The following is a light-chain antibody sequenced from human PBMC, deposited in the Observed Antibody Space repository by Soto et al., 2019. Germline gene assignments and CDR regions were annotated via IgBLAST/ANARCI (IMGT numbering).Light chain of an antibody. CDR1: SRDVGGYNY. CDR2: EVS. V-gene: IGLV2-14*01. CDR3: SSYTSSSTLVV. J-gene: IGLJ2*01. Sequence: QSALTQPASVSGSPGQSITISCTGTSRDVGGYNYVSWYQQHPGKAPKLMIYEVSNRPSGVSNRFSGSKSGNTASLTISGLQAEDEADHYCSSYTSSSTLVVFGGGTQLTVL.